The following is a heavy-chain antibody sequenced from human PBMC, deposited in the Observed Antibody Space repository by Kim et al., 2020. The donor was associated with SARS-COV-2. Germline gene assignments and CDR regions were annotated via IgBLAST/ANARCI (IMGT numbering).Heavy chain of an antibody. CDR1: GGSISSYY. CDR3: ARVSHILCGGDCYNFDI. CDR2: IYYSGST. J-gene: IGHJ3*02. D-gene: IGHD2-21*02. V-gene: IGHV4-59*01. Sequence: SETLSLTCTVSGGSISSYYWSWIRQPPGKGLEWIGYIYYSGSTNYNPSLKSRVTISVDTSKNQLSLKPSPVTAADTAVYYCARVSHILCGGDCYNFDIWG.